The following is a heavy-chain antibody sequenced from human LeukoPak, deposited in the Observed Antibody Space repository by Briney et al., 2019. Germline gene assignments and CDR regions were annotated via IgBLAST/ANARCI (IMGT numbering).Heavy chain of an antibody. CDR1: GGSISGYY. CDR3: ARGPFATEADY. V-gene: IGHV4-59*12. D-gene: IGHD1-26*01. CDR2: IYYTGSA. J-gene: IGHJ4*02. Sequence: PSETLSLTCTVSGGSISGYYWSWIRQPPGKGLEWIGYIYYTGSANYNPSLESRVTISVGTSKNQFSLKLSSVTAADTAVYYCARGPFATEADYWGQGTLVTVSS.